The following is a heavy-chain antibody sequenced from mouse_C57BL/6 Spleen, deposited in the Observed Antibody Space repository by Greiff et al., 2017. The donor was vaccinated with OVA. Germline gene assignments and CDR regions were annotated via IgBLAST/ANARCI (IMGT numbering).Heavy chain of an antibody. J-gene: IGHJ4*01. CDR3: ARSPYYYGAMDY. D-gene: IGHD1-1*01. CDR2: IRNKANGYTT. Sequence: EVMLVESGGGLVQPGGSLSLSCAASGFTFTDYYMSWVRQPPGKALEWLGFIRNKANGYTTEYSASVKGRFTISRDNSQSILYLQMNALRAEDSATYYCARSPYYYGAMDYWGQGTSVTVSS. CDR1: GFTFTDYY. V-gene: IGHV7-3*01.